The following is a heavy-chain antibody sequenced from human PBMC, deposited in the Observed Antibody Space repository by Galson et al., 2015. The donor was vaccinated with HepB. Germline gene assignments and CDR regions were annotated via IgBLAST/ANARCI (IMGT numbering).Heavy chain of an antibody. CDR2: IIPIFGTA. D-gene: IGHD6-13*01. CDR1: GGTFSSYA. CDR3: ARSMDIAAAGTGDAFDI. J-gene: IGHJ3*02. Sequence: SVKVSCKASGGTFSSYAISWVRQAPGQGLEWMGGIIPIFGTANYAQKFQGRVTITADESTSTAYMELSSLRSEDTAVYYCARSMDIAAAGTGDAFDIWGQGTIVTVSS. V-gene: IGHV1-69*13.